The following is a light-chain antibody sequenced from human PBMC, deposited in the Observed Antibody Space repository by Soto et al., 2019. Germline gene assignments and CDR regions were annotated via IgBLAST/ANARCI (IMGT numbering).Light chain of an antibody. CDR1: EDITNY. Sequence: DIQMTQSPSSLSASVGDRVTITCQASEDITNYVNWYSQKPGKAPKLLISAASNSETGVPSRFSGRGSVTLLSLTISSRQPEDIATYDCQQYHNLPLIFGGGTKGEVK. CDR3: QQYHNLPLI. V-gene: IGKV1-33*01. J-gene: IGKJ4*01. CDR2: AAS.